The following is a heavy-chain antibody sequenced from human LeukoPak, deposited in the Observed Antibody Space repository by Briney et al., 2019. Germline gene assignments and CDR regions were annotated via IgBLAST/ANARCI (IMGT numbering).Heavy chain of an antibody. J-gene: IGHJ4*02. Sequence: SQTLSLTCTVSGGSISIGGYYWSWIRQHPGKGLEWIGYIYYSGNTNYNPSLKSRVTISVDTSKKQFSLNLRSVTAADTAVYYCARTPTYYGSATYLDYWGQGTLVTVSS. CDR3: ARTPTYYGSATYLDY. CDR1: GGSISIGGYY. CDR2: IYYSGNT. V-gene: IGHV4-31*03. D-gene: IGHD3-10*01.